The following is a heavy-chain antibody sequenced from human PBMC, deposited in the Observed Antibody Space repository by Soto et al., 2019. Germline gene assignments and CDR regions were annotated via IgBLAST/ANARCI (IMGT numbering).Heavy chain of an antibody. CDR1: GDSISSGDYY. CDR3: ARDKYNPRSWLDP. Sequence: SESLSLTCPVPGDSISSGDYYWSWIRQPPGKGLEWIGYIYYCGSAYYNPSLRSRVSISVDTSKNQFSLKLRSVTAADPAVYFCARDKYNPRSWLDPWGQGTLVTVSS. J-gene: IGHJ5*02. D-gene: IGHD1-1*01. V-gene: IGHV4-30-4*01. CDR2: IYYCGSA.